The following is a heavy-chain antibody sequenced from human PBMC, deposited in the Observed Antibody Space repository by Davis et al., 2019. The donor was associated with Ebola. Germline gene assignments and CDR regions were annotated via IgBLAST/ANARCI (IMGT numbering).Heavy chain of an antibody. Sequence: ASVTVSCKASLYTFTSSGISWVRQAPGQGLEWMGWISAYNGNTNYAQKLQGRVTMTRNTSISTAYMELSSLRSEDTAVYYCARGITNWGYRSWYFDLWGRGTLVTVSS. CDR1: LYTFTSSG. CDR2: ISAYNGNT. V-gene: IGHV1-18*01. CDR3: ARGITNWGYRSWYFDL. J-gene: IGHJ2*01. D-gene: IGHD7-27*01.